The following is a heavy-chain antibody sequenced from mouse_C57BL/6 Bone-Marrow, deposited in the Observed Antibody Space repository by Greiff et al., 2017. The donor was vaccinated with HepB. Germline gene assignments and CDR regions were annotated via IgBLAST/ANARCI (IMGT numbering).Heavy chain of an antibody. V-gene: IGHV1-64*01. J-gene: IGHJ3*01. D-gene: IGHD2-4*01. Sequence: QVQLKQPGAELVKPGASVKLSCKASGYTFTSYWMHWVKQRPGQGLEWIGMIHPNSGSTNYNEKFKSKATLTVDKSSSTAYMHLSSLTSEDSAVYYCATIYYDYSWFAYWGQGTLVTVSA. CDR1: GYTFTSYW. CDR3: ATIYYDYSWFAY. CDR2: IHPNSGST.